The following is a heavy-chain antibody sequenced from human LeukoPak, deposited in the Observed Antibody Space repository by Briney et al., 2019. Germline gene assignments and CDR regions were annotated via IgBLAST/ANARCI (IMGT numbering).Heavy chain of an antibody. CDR1: GGSISSYY. V-gene: IGHV4-59*01. D-gene: IGHD3-16*02. J-gene: IGHJ4*02. Sequence: PSETLSLTCTVSGGSISSYYWSWIRQPPGKGLEWIGYICYSGGTTYNPSLKSRVIISVDTSKNHFSLKLSSVTAADTAVYYCASTNTYYDYVWGSYRFSFDYWGQGTLVTVSS. CDR2: ICYSGGT. CDR3: ASTNTYYDYVWGSYRFSFDY.